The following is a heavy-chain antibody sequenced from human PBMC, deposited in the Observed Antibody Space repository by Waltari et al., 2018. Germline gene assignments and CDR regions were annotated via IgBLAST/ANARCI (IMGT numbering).Heavy chain of an antibody. Sequence: QVQLQQWGAGLLKPSETLSLTCAVYGGSFSGYYWSWIRQPPGKGLEWIGEINNSGSTNYNQSLKSRVTVSVDTAKNQFSLKLSSVTAADTAVYYCARGRRYYYDSSGYFPWGQGTLVTVSS. CDR3: ARGRRYYYDSSGYFP. D-gene: IGHD3-22*01. CDR2: INNSGST. CDR1: GGSFSGYY. J-gene: IGHJ5*02. V-gene: IGHV4-34*01.